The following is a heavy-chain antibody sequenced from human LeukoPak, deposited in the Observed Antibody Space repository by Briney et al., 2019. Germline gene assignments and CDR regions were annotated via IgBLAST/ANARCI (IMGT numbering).Heavy chain of an antibody. Sequence: SETLSLTCTVSGGSISSYYWSWIRQPPGKGLEWIGYIYYSGSTNYNPSLKSRVTISVDTSKNQFSLKLSSVTAADAAVYYCARFKSQLRQYYYYMDVWGKGTTVTVSS. V-gene: IGHV4-59*12. CDR3: ARFKSQLRQYYYYMDV. CDR2: IYYSGST. CDR1: GGSISSYY. J-gene: IGHJ6*03. D-gene: IGHD2-2*01.